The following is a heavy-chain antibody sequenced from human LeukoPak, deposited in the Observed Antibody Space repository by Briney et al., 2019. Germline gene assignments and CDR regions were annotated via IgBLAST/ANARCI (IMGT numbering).Heavy chain of an antibody. CDR2: IFPDGQT. J-gene: IGHJ4*02. CDR3: ARANPVYGDFDY. CDR1: GLTVNDNY. V-gene: IGHV3-53*01. D-gene: IGHD4-17*01. Sequence: GGSLRLSCALSGLTVNDNYMSWVRQAPGKGLEWVSLIFPDGQTYYADFVQGRFSISRDVSRNILFLDMSSLRAEDTAVFFCARANPVYGDFDYWGQGTLVTVSS.